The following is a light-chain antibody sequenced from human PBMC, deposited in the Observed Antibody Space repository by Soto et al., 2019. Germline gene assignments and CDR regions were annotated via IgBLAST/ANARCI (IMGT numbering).Light chain of an antibody. CDR2: GAS. CDR1: QSVSSSY. J-gene: IGKJ2*01. V-gene: IGKV3D-20*02. CDR3: QQRDNWYS. Sequence: EIVLTQSPGTLSLSPGERATLSCRASQSVSSSYLAWYQQKPGQAPRLLIYGASSRATGIPDRFSGSGSGTDFTLTISRLEPEDFAVYYCQQRDNWYSFGLGTKLEIK.